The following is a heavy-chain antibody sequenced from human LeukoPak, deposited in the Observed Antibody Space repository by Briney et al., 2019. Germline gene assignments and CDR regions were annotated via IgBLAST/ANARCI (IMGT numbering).Heavy chain of an antibody. V-gene: IGHV3-30*18. CDR1: GFTFSSYG. J-gene: IGHJ4*02. D-gene: IGHD1-14*01. CDR2: ISYDGSNK. CDR3: AKDRTDRSY. Sequence: PGGSLRLSCAASGFTFSSYGMHWVRQAPGKGLEWVAVISYDGSNKYYADSVKGRFTISRDNSKNTLYLQMNSLRAEDTAVYYCAKDRTDRSYWGQGTLVTVSS.